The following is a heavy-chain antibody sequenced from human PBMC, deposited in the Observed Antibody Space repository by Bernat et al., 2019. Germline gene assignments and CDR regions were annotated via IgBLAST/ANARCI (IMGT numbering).Heavy chain of an antibody. J-gene: IGHJ5*02. Sequence: EVQLVESGGGLVKPGGSLRLSCAASGFTFSSYSMNWVRQAPGKGLEWVSSISSSSSYIYYADSVKGRFTISRDNAKNSLYLQMNSLRAEDTAVYYCARAGTVLRFLEWLSTNWFDPWGQGTLVTVSS. CDR2: ISSSSSYI. CDR3: ARAGTVLRFLEWLSTNWFDP. CDR1: GFTFSSYS. V-gene: IGHV3-21*01. D-gene: IGHD3-3*01.